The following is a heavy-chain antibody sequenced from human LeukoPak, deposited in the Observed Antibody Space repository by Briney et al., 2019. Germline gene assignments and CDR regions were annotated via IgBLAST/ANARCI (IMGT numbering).Heavy chain of an antibody. CDR3: ATAAPPLYYYYYYMGV. CDR1: GYTLTELS. J-gene: IGHJ6*03. CDR2: FDPEDGET. D-gene: IGHD6-13*01. V-gene: IGHV1-24*01. Sequence: ASVKVSCKVSGYTLTELSMHWVRQAPGKGLEWMGGFDPEDGETIYAQKFQGRVTMTEDTSTDTAYMELSSLRSEDTAMYYCATAAPPLYYYYYYMGVWGKGTTVTVSS.